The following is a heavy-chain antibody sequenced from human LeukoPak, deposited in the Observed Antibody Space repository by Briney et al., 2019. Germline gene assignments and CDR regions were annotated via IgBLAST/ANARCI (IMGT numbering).Heavy chain of an antibody. CDR1: GYLLDEYT. CDR2: ICWNSGSI. D-gene: IGHD4-11*01. J-gene: IGHJ4*02. Sequence: GGSLRLSCAPSGYLLDEYTMHWVPQVLGEGREWVSGICWNSGSIGYADSVKGRFTISRDNAKKSLYLQMNSLRAEDMALYYCAKEGDSNYGSFFDYWGQGALVTVSS. V-gene: IGHV3-9*03. CDR3: AKEGDSNYGSFFDY.